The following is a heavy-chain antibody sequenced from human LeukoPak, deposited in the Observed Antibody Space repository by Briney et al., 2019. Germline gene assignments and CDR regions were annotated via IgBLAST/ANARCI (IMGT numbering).Heavy chain of an antibody. CDR3: AKDQVVPFDY. CDR2: ISDGGGST. V-gene: IGHV3-23*01. Sequence: GGSLRLSCEASGFTFSSYAMSWVRQAPGKGLEWVSAISDGGGSTYYADSVKGRFTISRDNSKNTLYLQMNSLRAEDTAVYFCAKDQVVPFDYWGQGTLVTVSS. J-gene: IGHJ4*02. CDR1: GFTFSSYA. D-gene: IGHD2-2*01.